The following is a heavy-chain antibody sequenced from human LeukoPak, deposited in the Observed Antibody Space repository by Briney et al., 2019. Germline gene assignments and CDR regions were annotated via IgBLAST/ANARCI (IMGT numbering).Heavy chain of an antibody. CDR2: IYYSGST. CDR3: ARAGDFWSGYEYYFDY. J-gene: IGHJ4*02. V-gene: IGHV4-59*01. Sequence: SETLSLTCTVSGGSIRSYYWRWIRQPPGKGLEWIGYIYYSGSTNYNPSLKSRVTISVDTSKNQFSLKLSSVTAADTAVYYCARAGDFWSGYEYYFDYWGQGTLVTVSS. D-gene: IGHD3-3*01. CDR1: GGSIRSYY.